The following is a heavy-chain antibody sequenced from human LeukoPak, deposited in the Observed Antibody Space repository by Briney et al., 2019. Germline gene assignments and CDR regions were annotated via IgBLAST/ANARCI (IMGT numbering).Heavy chain of an antibody. D-gene: IGHD3-10*01. CDR2: IRNKAYGGTT. CDR3: TRHQYGSGSSGFDY. CDR1: GFTFGDYA. J-gene: IGHJ4*02. Sequence: GGSLRLSCTASGFTFGDYAMSWVRQAPGKGLEWVGFIRNKAYGGTTEYAASVKGRFTISRDDSKSIAYLQMNSLKTEDTAVYYCTRHQYGSGSSGFDYWGQGTLVTVSS. V-gene: IGHV3-49*04.